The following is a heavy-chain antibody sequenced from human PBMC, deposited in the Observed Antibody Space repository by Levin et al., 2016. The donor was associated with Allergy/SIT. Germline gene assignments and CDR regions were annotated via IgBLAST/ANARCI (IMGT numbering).Heavy chain of an antibody. J-gene: IGHJ1*01. Sequence: ASVKVSCKASGYTFTSYDINWVRQATGQGLEWMGWMNPNSGNTGYAQKFQGRVTMTRNTSISTAYMELSSLRSDDTAVYYCASLRSDYYDSSGYYKYFQHWGQGTLVTVSS. V-gene: IGHV1-8*01. CDR1: GYTFTSYD. CDR3: ASLRSDYYDSSGYYKYFQH. CDR2: MNPNSGNT. D-gene: IGHD3-22*01.